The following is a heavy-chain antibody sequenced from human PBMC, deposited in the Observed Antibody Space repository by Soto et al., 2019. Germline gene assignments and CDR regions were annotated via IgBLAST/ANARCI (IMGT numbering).Heavy chain of an antibody. V-gene: IGHV4-59*01. CDR2: IYYSGST. Sequence: PSETLSLTCTVSGGSINNYYWSWIRQPPGKGLEWIGYIYYSGSTNYNPSLKSRVNISVDTSKNQVSLNLNSVTAADTAVYYCARERHSGNYGMDVWGLGTTVTV. CDR1: GGSINNYY. J-gene: IGHJ6*02. D-gene: IGHD6-19*01. CDR3: ARERHSGNYGMDV.